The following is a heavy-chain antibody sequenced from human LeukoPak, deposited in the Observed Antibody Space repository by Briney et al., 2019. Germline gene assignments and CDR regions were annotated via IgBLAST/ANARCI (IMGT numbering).Heavy chain of an antibody. Sequence: SETLSLTCAVYGGSFSGYYWSWIRQPPGKGLEWIGEINHSGSTNYNPSLKSRVTISVDTSKNRFSLKLSSVTAADTAVYYCARRHDYGDYVCDYWGQGTLVTVSS. CDR2: INHSGST. CDR1: GGSFSGYY. CDR3: ARRHDYGDYVCDY. D-gene: IGHD4-17*01. V-gene: IGHV4-34*01. J-gene: IGHJ4*02.